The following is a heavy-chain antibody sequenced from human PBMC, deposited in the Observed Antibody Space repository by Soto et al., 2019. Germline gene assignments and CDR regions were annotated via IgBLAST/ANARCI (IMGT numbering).Heavy chain of an antibody. V-gene: IGHV3-30-3*01. J-gene: IGHJ4*02. CDR2: MSYDGSDK. CDR3: ARPRSDAPALEY. Sequence: QVQLVESGGGVVQPGRSLRLSCAASGFSFRSYAMHWVRQAPGKGLEWVAVMSYDGSDKDYADSVKGRFTISRDNSKNTLYLQMRSLRAEDTAVYYCARPRSDAPALEYWGPGTLVTVSS. CDR1: GFSFRSYA. D-gene: IGHD2-2*01.